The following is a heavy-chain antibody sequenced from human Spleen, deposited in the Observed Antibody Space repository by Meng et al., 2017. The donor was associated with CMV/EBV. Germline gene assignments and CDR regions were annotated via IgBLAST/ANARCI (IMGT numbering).Heavy chain of an antibody. Sequence: ASVKVSCKASGYTFTGYYMHWVRQAPGQGLEWMGIINPSGGSTSYAQKFQGRVTMTRDTSTSTVYMELRSLRSDDTAVYYCARGEGGFSPLDYNYGMDVWGQGTTVTVSS. D-gene: IGHD2-15*01. J-gene: IGHJ6*02. CDR2: INPSGGST. CDR1: GYTFTGYY. CDR3: ARGEGGFSPLDYNYGMDV. V-gene: IGHV1-46*01.